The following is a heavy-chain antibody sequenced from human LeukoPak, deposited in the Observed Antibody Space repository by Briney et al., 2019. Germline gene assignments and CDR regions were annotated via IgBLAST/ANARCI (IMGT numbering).Heavy chain of an antibody. D-gene: IGHD3-3*01. Sequence: PGGSLRLSCAASGFAFSSYTMNWVRQAPGKGLELVSSISSSSSHIYYADSVKGRFTISRDNAKNSLYLQMNSLRADDTAVYYCARASVPIFGVSWGYWGQGTLVTVSS. J-gene: IGHJ4*02. CDR2: ISSSSSHI. CDR3: ARASVPIFGVSWGY. CDR1: GFAFSSYT. V-gene: IGHV3-21*01.